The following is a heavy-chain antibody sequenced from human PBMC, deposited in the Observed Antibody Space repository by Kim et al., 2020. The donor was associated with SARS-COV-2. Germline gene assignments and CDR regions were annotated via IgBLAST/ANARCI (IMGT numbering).Heavy chain of an antibody. CDR3: AKDRDLIVVVVAAFDY. CDR2: ISGSGGST. Sequence: GGSLRLSCAASGFTFSSYAMSWVRQAPGKGLEWVSAISGSGGSTYYADSVKGRFTISRDNSKNTLYLQMNSLRAEDTAVYYCAKDRDLIVVVVAAFDYWGQGTLVTVSS. D-gene: IGHD2-15*01. V-gene: IGHV3-23*01. CDR1: GFTFSSYA. J-gene: IGHJ4*02.